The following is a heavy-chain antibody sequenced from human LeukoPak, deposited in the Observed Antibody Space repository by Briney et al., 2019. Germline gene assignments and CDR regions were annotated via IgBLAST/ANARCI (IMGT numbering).Heavy chain of an antibody. D-gene: IGHD2-21*02. CDR3: ARAYCVGDCTVLHIYFDN. V-gene: IGHV4-34*01. J-gene: IGHJ4*02. Sequence: SGTLSLTCAVYGGSFSGYYWSWIRQPPGKGLEWIGEINHSGGTNYNPSLKSRVTISVDTSKNQFSLKLRSVMAADTAVYYCARAYCVGDCTVLHIYFDNWGQGTLVTVSS. CDR2: INHSGGT. CDR1: GGSFSGYY.